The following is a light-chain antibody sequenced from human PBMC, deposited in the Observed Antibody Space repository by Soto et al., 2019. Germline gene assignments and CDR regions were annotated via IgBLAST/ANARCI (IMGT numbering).Light chain of an antibody. CDR1: ERLSSVY. CDR3: QQYGGSPRIT. V-gene: IGKV3-20*01. CDR2: GAS. Sequence: EIVLTQSPGTLSLSPGERATLSCRASERLSSVYLAWYQQRPGQPPRLLIYGASNRATGIPDRFSGSGSGTGFTLIINRLEPEDVAIYYCQQYGGSPRITFGQGTRLEI. J-gene: IGKJ5*01.